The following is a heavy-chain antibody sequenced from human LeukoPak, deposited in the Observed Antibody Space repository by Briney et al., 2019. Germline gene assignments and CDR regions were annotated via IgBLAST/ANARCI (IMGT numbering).Heavy chain of an antibody. Sequence: SETLSLTCTVSGGSISSGGYSWSWIRQHPGKGLEWIGYIYYSGSTYYNPSLKSRVTISVDRSKNQFSLKLSSVTAADTAVYYCARGLRYCSSTSCQNYYGMDVWGQGTTVTVSS. CDR2: IYYSGST. CDR1: GGSISSGGYS. CDR3: ARGLRYCSSTSCQNYYGMDV. D-gene: IGHD2-2*01. J-gene: IGHJ6*02. V-gene: IGHV4-30-2*01.